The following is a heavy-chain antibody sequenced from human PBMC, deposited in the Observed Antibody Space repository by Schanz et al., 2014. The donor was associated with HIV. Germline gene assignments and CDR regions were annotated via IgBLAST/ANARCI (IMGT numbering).Heavy chain of an antibody. Sequence: QVQLQQWGARVLKPSGTLSLTCAVYGGSFSGYYWSWIRQAPGKGLEWIGEINHRGKTNYNPSLKSRVTLSSDMSKNQFPLKLTSGTAADTAVYYCAREKGGTTAWYGTYYFDYWGQGTQVTVSS. D-gene: IGHD1-1*01. CDR2: INHRGKT. V-gene: IGHV4-34*02. CDR1: GGSFSGYY. J-gene: IGHJ4*02. CDR3: AREKGGTTAWYGTYYFDY.